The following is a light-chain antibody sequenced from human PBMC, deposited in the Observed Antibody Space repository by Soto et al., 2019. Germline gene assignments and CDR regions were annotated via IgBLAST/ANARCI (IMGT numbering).Light chain of an antibody. CDR2: DVS. J-gene: IGLJ1*01. Sequence: QSALTQPASVSGSPGQSITISCTGTSSDVGAYNYVSWYQQHPGKAPKLMIYDVSNRPSGVSNRFSGSKSGNTASLTISGLQAEDEADYYCTSYTTGSTPVFGTGTKVTVL. V-gene: IGLV2-14*03. CDR3: TSYTTGSTPV. CDR1: SSDVGAYNY.